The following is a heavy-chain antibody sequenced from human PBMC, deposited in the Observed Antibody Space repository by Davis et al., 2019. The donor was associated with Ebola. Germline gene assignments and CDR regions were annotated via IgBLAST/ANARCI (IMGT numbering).Heavy chain of an antibody. CDR2: IIPIFGTA. D-gene: IGHD4-23*01. V-gene: IGHV1-69*06. J-gene: IGHJ6*02. Sequence: SVKVSCKASGGTFSSYAISWVRQAPGQGLEWMGGIIPIFGTANYAQKFQGRVTITADKSTSTAYMELSSLRAEDTAVYYCARGRGGKSRYGMDVWGQGTTVTVSS. CDR1: GGTFSSYA. CDR3: ARGRGGKSRYGMDV.